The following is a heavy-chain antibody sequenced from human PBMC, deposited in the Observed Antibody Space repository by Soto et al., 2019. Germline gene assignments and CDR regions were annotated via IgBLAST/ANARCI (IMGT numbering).Heavy chain of an antibody. CDR3: ARGGKTTVTLIDY. V-gene: IGHV4-34*01. J-gene: IGHJ4*02. Sequence: SETLSLTCAVYGGSFSGYYWSWIRQPPGKGLEWIGEINHSGSTNYNPSLKSRVTISVDTSKNQFSLKLSSVTAADTAVYYCARGGKTTVTLIDYWGQGTLVTVSS. D-gene: IGHD4-17*01. CDR2: INHSGST. CDR1: GGSFSGYY.